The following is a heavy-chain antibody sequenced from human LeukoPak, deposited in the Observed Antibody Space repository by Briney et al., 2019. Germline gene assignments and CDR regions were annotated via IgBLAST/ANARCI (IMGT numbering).Heavy chain of an antibody. V-gene: IGHV4-4*07. Sequence: SETLSLTCTVSGDSISTSYCSWIRQPAGKRMEWIGRIFASGETNYNPSLESRVIMSRDTSNNQFFLRLTSVTAADTAVYYCARDRYTWHDRDWFDSWGQGTLVTVSS. CDR2: IFASGET. J-gene: IGHJ5*01. D-gene: IGHD1-20*01. CDR1: GDSISTSY. CDR3: ARDRYTWHDRDWFDS.